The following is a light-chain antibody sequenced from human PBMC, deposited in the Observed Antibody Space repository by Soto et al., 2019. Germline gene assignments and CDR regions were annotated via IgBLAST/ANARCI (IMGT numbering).Light chain of an antibody. CDR1: QSLSSW. Sequence: DIQMTQSPTTLSASIGDRVTITCRASQSLSSWLAWYQQKPGKAPKLLIYDASSLESGVPSRFSGSGSGTEYTLTISSLQPDDFATYYCQQYNSYLWTCGQGTKGDIK. V-gene: IGKV1-5*01. CDR2: DAS. J-gene: IGKJ1*01. CDR3: QQYNSYLWT.